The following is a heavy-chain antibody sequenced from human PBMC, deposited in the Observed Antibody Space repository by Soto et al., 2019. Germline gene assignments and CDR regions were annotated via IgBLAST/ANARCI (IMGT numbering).Heavy chain of an antibody. D-gene: IGHD3-16*01. CDR2: IYWDDYK. Sequence: QITLKESGPTLVKPTQTLTLTCTFSGFSLNTRGVGVGWIRQPPGKALEWIALIYWDDYKHYSPSLNSRLTTPKDPPKNQGVLKKTNMDPVDTATYFCAQKGGGDRILDYWGQGTVVTVSS. J-gene: IGHJ4*02. CDR1: GFSLNTRGVG. V-gene: IGHV2-5*02. CDR3: AQKGGGDRILDY.